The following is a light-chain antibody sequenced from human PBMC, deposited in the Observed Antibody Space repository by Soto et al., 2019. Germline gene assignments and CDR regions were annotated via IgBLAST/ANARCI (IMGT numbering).Light chain of an antibody. CDR1: QSLSYSSNNKNY. CDR3: QQYYSSPWT. Sequence: DIVMTQSPDSLAVSLGERATINRKSSQSLSYSSNNKNYLVWYQQKPGQPPKLLIYWASTRESGVPDRFSGSGSGTDFTLTISSLQAEDVAVYYCQQYYSSPWTFGQGTKVDIK. CDR2: WAS. V-gene: IGKV4-1*01. J-gene: IGKJ1*01.